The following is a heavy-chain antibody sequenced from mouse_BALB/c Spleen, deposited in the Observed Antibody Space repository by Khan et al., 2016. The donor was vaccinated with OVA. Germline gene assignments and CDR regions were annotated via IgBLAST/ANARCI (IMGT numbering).Heavy chain of an antibody. V-gene: IGHV5-6*01. CDR3: TRLAYYYDSEGFAY. CDR1: GFTFSTFG. J-gene: IGHJ3*01. Sequence: EVELVESGRDLVKPGGSLKLSCAASGFTFSTFGMSWVRQTPDKRLEWVATISTGGSYTYYPDIVKGRFIISRDNAKNTLDLQMSSLKSEDTAMYYCTRLAYYYDSEGFAYWGQGTLVTVSA. CDR2: ISTGGSYT. D-gene: IGHD1-1*01.